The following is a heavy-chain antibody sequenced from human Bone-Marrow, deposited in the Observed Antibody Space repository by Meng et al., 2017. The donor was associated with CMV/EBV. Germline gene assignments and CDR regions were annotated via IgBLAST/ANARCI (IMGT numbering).Heavy chain of an antibody. V-gene: IGHV1-2*02. CDR1: GHTFRSYG. D-gene: IGHD1-26*01. J-gene: IGHJ4*02. Sequence: ASVKVSCKASGHTFRSYGISWVRQAPGQGLEWMGWINPNSGGTNYAQKFQGRVTMTRDTSISTAYMELSRLRSDDTAVYYCARIYGGSYYWGQGTLVTVSS. CDR3: ARIYGGSYY. CDR2: INPNSGGT.